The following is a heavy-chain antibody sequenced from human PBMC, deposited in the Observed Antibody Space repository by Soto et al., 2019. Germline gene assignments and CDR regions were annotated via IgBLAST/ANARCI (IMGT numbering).Heavy chain of an antibody. J-gene: IGHJ4*02. Sequence: GGCLRLSCSPSGFTFEDYAVHWVRQSSRKGLEWVSFINADGSDRYYADSVKGRFTISRDNTKGSFYLQMDRLRLEDTAIYYCAKAKPYFDSSPCDSWGQGTLVTVSS. D-gene: IGHD1-26*01. V-gene: IGHV3-43D*04. CDR3: AKAKPYFDSSPCDS. CDR2: INADGSDR. CDR1: GFTFEDYA.